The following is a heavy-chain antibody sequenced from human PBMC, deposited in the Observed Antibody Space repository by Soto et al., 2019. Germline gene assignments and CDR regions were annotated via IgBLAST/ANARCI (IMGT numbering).Heavy chain of an antibody. Sequence: QPGGSLRLSCAASGFTFSRYGFHWVRQAPGKGLEWVALIWHDGTRENYAESVKGRFSISRDNSRNTLFLQLDSLRAEDTAVYHCGRDLSVGAPDYWGQGTRVTVSS. CDR3: GRDLSVGAPDY. V-gene: IGHV3-33*01. CDR2: IWHDGTRE. J-gene: IGHJ4*02. D-gene: IGHD1-26*01. CDR1: GFTFSRYG.